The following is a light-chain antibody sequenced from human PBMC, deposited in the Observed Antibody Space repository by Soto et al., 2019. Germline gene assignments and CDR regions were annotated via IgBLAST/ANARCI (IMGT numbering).Light chain of an antibody. V-gene: IGKV3-20*01. CDR1: RSFASSY. J-gene: IGKJ1*01. Sequence: EIVLTQSPATLSLSPGERATLSCRASRSFASSYLAWYQHKPGQAPRLLIYAASSRATGIPDRFIGSGSGTDFTLTISSLQSEDSAVYYCQQYVHWPPGAFGQGTTVEIK. CDR2: AAS. CDR3: QQYVHWPPGA.